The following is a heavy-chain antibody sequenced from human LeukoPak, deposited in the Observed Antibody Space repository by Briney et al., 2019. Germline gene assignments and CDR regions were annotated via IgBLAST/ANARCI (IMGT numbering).Heavy chain of an antibody. CDR2: INHSGST. CDR3: ARLEGCSGGSCYKPSFDY. J-gene: IGHJ4*02. Sequence: SETLSLTCAVYGGSFSGYYWSWIRQPPGKGLEWIGEINHSGSTNYNPSLKSRVTISVDTSKNQFSLKLSSVTAADTAVYYCARLEGCSGGSCYKPSFDYWGQGTLVTVSS. V-gene: IGHV4-34*01. D-gene: IGHD2-15*01. CDR1: GGSFSGYY.